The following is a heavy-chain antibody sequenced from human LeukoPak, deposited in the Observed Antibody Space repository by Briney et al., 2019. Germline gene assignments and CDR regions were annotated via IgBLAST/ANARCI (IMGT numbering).Heavy chain of an antibody. CDR3: ARAPYYYGSGFFDP. D-gene: IGHD3-10*01. CDR1: GYTFTSYG. J-gene: IGHJ5*02. V-gene: IGHV1-18*01. Sequence: GASVKVSCKASGYTFTSYGISWVRQAPGQGLEWMGWISAYNGNTNYAQKLQGRVTITTDTSTSTAYMELRSLRSDDTAVYYCARAPYYYGSGFFDPWGQGTLVTVSS. CDR2: ISAYNGNT.